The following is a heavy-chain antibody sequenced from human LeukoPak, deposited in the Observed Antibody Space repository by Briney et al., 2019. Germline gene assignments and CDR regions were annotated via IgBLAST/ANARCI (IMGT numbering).Heavy chain of an antibody. Sequence: GGSLRLSCAASGFTFRNAWMSWVRQAPGKGLEWVGRIKSKTDGGTTDYAAPVKGRFTISRDDSKNTLYLQMNSLKTEDTAVYYCTTQYSSGWYVVFDIWGQGTMVTVSS. CDR3: TTQYSSGWYVVFDI. D-gene: IGHD6-19*01. V-gene: IGHV3-15*01. CDR2: IKSKTDGGTT. CDR1: GFTFRNAW. J-gene: IGHJ3*02.